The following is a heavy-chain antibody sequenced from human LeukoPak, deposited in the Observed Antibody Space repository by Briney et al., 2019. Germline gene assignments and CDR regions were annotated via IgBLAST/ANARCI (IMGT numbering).Heavy chain of an antibody. Sequence: SVKVSCKASGYTFTSYYMHWVRQAPGQGLEWMGIINPSGGSTSYAQKFQGRVTMTRDTSTSTVYMELSSLRSEDTAVYYCARDNGARYYDSSGYYVLVYWGQGTLVTVSS. J-gene: IGHJ4*02. CDR1: GYTFTSYY. D-gene: IGHD3-22*01. CDR3: ARDNGARYYDSSGYYVLVY. V-gene: IGHV1-46*01. CDR2: INPSGGST.